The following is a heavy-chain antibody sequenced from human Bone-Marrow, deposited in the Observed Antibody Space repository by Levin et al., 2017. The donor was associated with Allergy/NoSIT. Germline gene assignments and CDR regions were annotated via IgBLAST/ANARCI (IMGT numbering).Heavy chain of an antibody. Sequence: SCAASGFTFSNCAMSWVRQAPGKGLEWVSVISGSGGVTYYADSVKGRFTISRDNSKNTLYLQMNSLRAEDTALYYCAKLPSTAVGPGGAEYFQHWGQGTLVTVSS. CDR2: ISGSGGVT. J-gene: IGHJ1*01. CDR3: AKLPSTAVGPGGAEYFQH. V-gene: IGHV3-23*01. D-gene: IGHD1-26*01. CDR1: GFTFSNCA.